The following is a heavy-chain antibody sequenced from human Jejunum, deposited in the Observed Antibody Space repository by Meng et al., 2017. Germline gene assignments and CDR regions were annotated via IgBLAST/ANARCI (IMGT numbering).Heavy chain of an antibody. CDR2: IYYRANWDN. Sequence: VQLQQAGPGLVKTPAHLPPLCATFADSVSSHRVAWDWIRQSPSGGLEWLGRIYYRANWDNDYAVSVKSRITISADTSKNHFSMQLNSVTTEDTAVYYCARVRGGVFENWGQGTLVTVSS. D-gene: IGHD2-8*02. CDR3: ARVRGGVFEN. V-gene: IGHV6-1*01. CDR1: ADSVSSHRVA. J-gene: IGHJ4*02.